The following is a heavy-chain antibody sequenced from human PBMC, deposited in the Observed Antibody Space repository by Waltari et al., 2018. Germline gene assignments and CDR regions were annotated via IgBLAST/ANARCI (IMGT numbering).Heavy chain of an antibody. CDR1: GGSISSYY. J-gene: IGHJ5*02. V-gene: IGHV4-59*12. D-gene: IGHD2-2*01. CDR2: INHSGTT. Sequence: QVQLQGSGPGLVKPSETLSLTCTVSGGSISSYYWSCIRHPPGKGREWIGEINHSGTTNYNPSLKSRVTISVDTSKNQFSLKLSSVTAADTAVYYCARGKRYCSSTSCYGSRWFDPWGQGTLVTVSS. CDR3: ARGKRYCSSTSCYGSRWFDP.